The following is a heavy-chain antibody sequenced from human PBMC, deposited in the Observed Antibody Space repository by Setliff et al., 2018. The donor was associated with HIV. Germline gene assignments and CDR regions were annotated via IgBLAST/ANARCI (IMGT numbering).Heavy chain of an antibody. CDR1: GGPITSNTYF. J-gene: IGHJ4*02. CDR3: ARRRGQKATGWYYFDF. D-gene: IGHD6-19*01. Sequence: SETLSLTCGVSGGPITSNTYFWDWIRQAPGKGLEWIGSIYHSGNTYYNPSLKSRVSISVDTSKRQFSLKLTSVTAGDSALYYCARRRGQKATGWYYFDFWGQGALVTVSS. CDR2: IYHSGNT. V-gene: IGHV4-39*01.